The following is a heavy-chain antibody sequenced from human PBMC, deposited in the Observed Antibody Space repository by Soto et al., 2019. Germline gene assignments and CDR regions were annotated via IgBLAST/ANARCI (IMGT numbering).Heavy chain of an antibody. CDR2: ISWNSGSI. D-gene: IGHD2-2*01. CDR1: GFTFDDYA. J-gene: IGHJ3*01. V-gene: IGHV3-9*01. Sequence: EVQLVESGGGLVQPGRSLRLSCAASGFTFDDYAMHWVRQAPGKGLEWVSGISWNSGSITYADSVKGRFTISRDNAKNSLYLQMNSLRAEDTALYYCAKDRRYCTSTSCYPGEVWVAVDLWGQGTMVTVSS. CDR3: AKDRRYCTSTSCYPGEVWVAVDL.